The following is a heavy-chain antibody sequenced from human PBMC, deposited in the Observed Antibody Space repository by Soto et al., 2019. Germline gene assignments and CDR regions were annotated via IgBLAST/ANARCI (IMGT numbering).Heavy chain of an antibody. J-gene: IGHJ6*02. CDR2: IFYSGST. Sequence: QLQLQESGPGLVKPSETLSLICTVSGGSISSPNYYWGWIRQPPGKGLEWIGSIFYSGSTYYSPSFESRVTISVDTSKNQLSLKLSSVTAADTAVYYCARHLRILGRGGYHYGMDVWGQGTTVTVSS. CDR3: ARHLRILGRGGYHYGMDV. D-gene: IGHD1-20*01. V-gene: IGHV4-39*01. CDR1: GGSISSPNYY.